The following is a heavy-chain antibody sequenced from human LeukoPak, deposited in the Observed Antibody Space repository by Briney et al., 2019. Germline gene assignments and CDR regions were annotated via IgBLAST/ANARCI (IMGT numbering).Heavy chain of an antibody. CDR1: GMTFDRHG. Sequence: GGSLRLSCEVSGMTFDRHGMHWVRQSPGKGLEWLTFIKYDGTRTDYEDPVKGRFTVSRDNSKNTLFLEMNGLRAEDTAVYYCARDRERLMTRTSSSYDYWGQGTLVTVSS. CDR2: IKYDGTRT. V-gene: IGHV3-30*02. D-gene: IGHD6-6*01. CDR3: ARDRERLMTRTSSSYDY. J-gene: IGHJ4*02.